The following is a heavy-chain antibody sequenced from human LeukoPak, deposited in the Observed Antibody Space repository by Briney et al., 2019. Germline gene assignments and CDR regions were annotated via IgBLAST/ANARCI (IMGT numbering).Heavy chain of an antibody. Sequence: SETLSLTCTVSGGSISSYYWSWIRQPAGKGLEWIGPIYTSGSTNYNPSLKSRLTMSVDTSKNQFSLKLSSVTAADTAVYYCARGYCSSTSCYQFDYWGQGTLVTVSS. D-gene: IGHD2-2*01. V-gene: IGHV4-4*07. CDR3: ARGYCSSTSCYQFDY. J-gene: IGHJ4*02. CDR2: IYTSGST. CDR1: GGSISSYY.